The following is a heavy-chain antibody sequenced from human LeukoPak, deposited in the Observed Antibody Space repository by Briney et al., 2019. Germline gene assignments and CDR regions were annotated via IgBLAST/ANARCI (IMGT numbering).Heavy chain of an antibody. CDR3: ASTPKGDSSGYYYSYFDY. J-gene: IGHJ4*02. CDR2: IYYSGST. V-gene: IGHV4-59*01. D-gene: IGHD3-22*01. Sequence: SETLSLTCTVSGGSISSYYWSWIRQPPGKGLEWIGYIYYSGSTNYNPSLKSRVTISVDTSKNQFSLKLSSVTAADTAVYYCASTPKGDSSGYYYSYFDYWGQGTLVTVSS. CDR1: GGSISSYY.